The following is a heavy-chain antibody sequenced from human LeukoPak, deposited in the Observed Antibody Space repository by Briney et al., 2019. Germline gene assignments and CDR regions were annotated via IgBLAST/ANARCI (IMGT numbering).Heavy chain of an antibody. CDR2: ISGSGGST. Sequence: GGSLRLSCAASGFTFSSYAMSWVRQAPGKGLEWVSGISGSGGSTDYTDSVKGRFTISRDNSKNTLYLQMNSLRAEDTAVYYCAKSRAGTWLRNVFDIWGQGTMVTVSS. V-gene: IGHV3-23*01. CDR3: AKSRAGTWLRNVFDI. J-gene: IGHJ3*02. CDR1: GFTFSSYA. D-gene: IGHD3-22*01.